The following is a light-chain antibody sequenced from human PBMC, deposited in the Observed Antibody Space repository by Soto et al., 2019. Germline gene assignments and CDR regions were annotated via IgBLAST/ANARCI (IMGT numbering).Light chain of an antibody. Sequence: EIVMLQSPATLSVSPGERATLSCRASQSVSSNLAWYQKKPGQAPRLLIYGASTRATGIPARFSGSRSGTEFTLTISSLQSEDCAVYYCQQYNNWPRTFGQGTKVEIK. CDR2: GAS. CDR1: QSVSSN. CDR3: QQYNNWPRT. J-gene: IGKJ1*01. V-gene: IGKV3-15*01.